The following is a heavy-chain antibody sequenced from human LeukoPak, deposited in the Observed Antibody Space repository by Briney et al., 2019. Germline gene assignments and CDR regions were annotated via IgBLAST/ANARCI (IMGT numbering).Heavy chain of an antibody. J-gene: IGHJ5*02. V-gene: IGHV4-31*03. CDR1: GDSISSGGYY. Sequence: SQTLSLTCTVSGDSISSGGYYWSWIRQHPGKGLEWIGYIYYSGSTFYNPSLKSRVTISVDTSKNQFSLRLSSVTAADTAVYYCARDLGYSDGWFDPWGQGTLVTVSS. CDR3: ARDLGYSDGWFDP. CDR2: IYYSGST. D-gene: IGHD1-26*01.